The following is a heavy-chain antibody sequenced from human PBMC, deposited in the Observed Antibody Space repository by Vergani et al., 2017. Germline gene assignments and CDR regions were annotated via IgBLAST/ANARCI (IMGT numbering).Heavy chain of an antibody. D-gene: IGHD4-23*01. CDR1: GGSISSYY. Sequence: QVQLQESGPGLVKPSETLSLTCTVSGGSISSYYWSWIRQPPGKGLEWIGYIDYSGSTNYNPSLKSRVTISVDTSKNQFSLKLSSVTAADTAVYYCASTVVTPSSPAEYYQHWGQGTLVTVSS. V-gene: IGHV4-59*12. CDR2: IDYSGST. CDR3: ASTVVTPSSPAEYYQH. J-gene: IGHJ1*01.